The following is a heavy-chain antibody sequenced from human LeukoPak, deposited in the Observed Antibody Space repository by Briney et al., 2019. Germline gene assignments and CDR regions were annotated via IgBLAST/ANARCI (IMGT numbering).Heavy chain of an antibody. CDR2: IGWNGGGI. D-gene: IGHD6-13*01. V-gene: IGHV3-9*01. Sequence: GGSLRLSCAASGFSFDDYAMHWVRQAPGKGPEWVSGIGWNGGGIVYADSVKGRFTISRDNGKNSLYLQMNSLGVEDTAFYCVKLTSAGFVDSWGQGTLVTVSS. CDR3: VKLTSAGFVDS. J-gene: IGHJ4*02. CDR1: GFSFDDYA.